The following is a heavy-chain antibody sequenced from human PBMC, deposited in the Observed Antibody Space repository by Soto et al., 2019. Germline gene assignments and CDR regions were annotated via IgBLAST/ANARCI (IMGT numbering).Heavy chain of an antibody. Sequence: GGSLRLSCAASGFTVSSNYMSWVRQAPGKGLEWVSVIRDSNDRTYYAGSVNGRFTISRDNSKNTLFLQMNSLRVEDTAVYYCAKTKDMATIIDQWGQGILVTVSS. D-gene: IGHD5-12*01. CDR3: AKTKDMATIIDQ. J-gene: IGHJ4*02. V-gene: IGHV3-23*01. CDR1: GFTVSSNY. CDR2: IRDSNDRT.